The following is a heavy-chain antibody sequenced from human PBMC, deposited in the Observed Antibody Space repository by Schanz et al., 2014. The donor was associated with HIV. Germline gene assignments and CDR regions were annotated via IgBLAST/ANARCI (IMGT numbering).Heavy chain of an antibody. J-gene: IGHJ6*02. V-gene: IGHV3-30-3*01. CDR2: ISYDGSNK. Sequence: VQLVESGGDWVQPGGSLRLSCAASGFTFSAYAMHWVRQVPGKGLEWVAVISYDGSNKYYADSVKGRFTISRDNSKNTLYLQMNSLRPEDTAVYYCARETSGFSTSWPPRYHYYGMDVWGPGTSVTVSS. CDR1: GFTFSAYA. CDR3: ARETSGFSTSWPPRYHYYGMDV. D-gene: IGHD6-13*01.